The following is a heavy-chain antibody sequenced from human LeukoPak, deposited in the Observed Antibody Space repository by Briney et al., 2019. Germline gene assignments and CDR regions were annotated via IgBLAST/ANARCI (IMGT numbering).Heavy chain of an antibody. V-gene: IGHV3-33*01. D-gene: IGHD5-24*01. Sequence: GGSLRLSCAASGFTLSSSGMHWVRQAPGKGLEWVAVIWGDENHKYYGDSVRGRFTISRDNAKNTLYLQMNTLRAEDTAMYYCTRLRDGYDSDYWGQGTLVTVSS. CDR1: GFTLSSSG. CDR2: IWGDENHK. CDR3: TRLRDGYDSDY. J-gene: IGHJ4*02.